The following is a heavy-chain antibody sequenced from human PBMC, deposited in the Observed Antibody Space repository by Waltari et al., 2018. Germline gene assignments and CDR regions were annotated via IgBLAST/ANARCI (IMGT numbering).Heavy chain of an antibody. CDR3: VRHRTTYPLEIDY. CDR1: GYSFTSHW. Sequence: VQLVQSGAEVKKPDESLRISCEGSGYSFTSHWNSRVRQMPGKGLEWVGRIDPSDSFRNYGPAFEGHVTISVDQSLRTAYLQWDSLKASDTAIYYCVRHRTTYPLEIDYWGQGTLVTVSS. V-gene: IGHV5-10-1*01. D-gene: IGHD2-2*01. CDR2: IDPSDSFR. J-gene: IGHJ4*02.